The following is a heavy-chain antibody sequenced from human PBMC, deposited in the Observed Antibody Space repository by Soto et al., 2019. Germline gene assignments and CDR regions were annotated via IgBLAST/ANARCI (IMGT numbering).Heavy chain of an antibody. D-gene: IGHD3-22*01. CDR3: AKSPGMYYYDSSGYYHYDY. J-gene: IGHJ4*02. V-gene: IGHV3-7*03. Sequence: GGSLRLSCAASGFTFSSYWMSWVRQAPGKGLEWVANIKQDGSEKYYVGSVKGRFTISRDNSKNTLYLQMNSLRAEDTAVYYCAKSPGMYYYDSSGYYHYDYWGQGTLVTVSS. CDR2: IKQDGSEK. CDR1: GFTFSSYW.